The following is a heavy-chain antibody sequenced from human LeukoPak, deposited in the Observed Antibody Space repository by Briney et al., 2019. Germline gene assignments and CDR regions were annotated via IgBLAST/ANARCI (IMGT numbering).Heavy chain of an antibody. V-gene: IGHV1-46*01. Sequence: ASVKVSCKASGYTFTSYYIHWVRQAPGQGPEWMGIISPSFGRTTYAQKFQGRVTMTRDTSTSTVYMELSSLRSEDTAVYYCARRVPWAMGAFDIWGQGTMVTVSS. CDR3: ARRVPWAMGAFDI. CDR1: GYTFTSYY. J-gene: IGHJ3*02. CDR2: ISPSFGRT. D-gene: IGHD1-26*01.